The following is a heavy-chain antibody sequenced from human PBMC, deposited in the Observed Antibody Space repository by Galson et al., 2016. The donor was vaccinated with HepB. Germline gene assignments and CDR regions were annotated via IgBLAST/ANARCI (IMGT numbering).Heavy chain of an antibody. CDR2: INPLSGGT. J-gene: IGHJ5*02. D-gene: IGHD2-8*01. Sequence: IHWVRQAPGQGLEWMGIINPLSGGTDYAQRFQGRVTMTRDTSTSTVSMELSSLRSEDTAVYYCARAIMTPSDNWFDPWGQGSLVTVSS. V-gene: IGHV1-46*01. CDR3: ARAIMTPSDNWFDP.